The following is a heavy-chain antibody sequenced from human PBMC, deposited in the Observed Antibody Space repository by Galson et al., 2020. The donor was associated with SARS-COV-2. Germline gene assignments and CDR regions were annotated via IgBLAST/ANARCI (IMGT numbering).Heavy chain of an antibody. J-gene: IGHJ4*02. D-gene: IGHD3-16*01. CDR1: GDSISSTSYNWGY. V-gene: IGHV4-39*01. Sequence: SEPLSLTCTVSGDSISSTSYNWGYWGWIRQPPGKGLEWIGSIHSRGSTFYNPSLKSRATISVDTSKNQFSLNLSSVTAADTAVYYCAVQGRFWRFDSWGQGTLVTVSS. CDR3: AVQGRFWRFDS. CDR2: IHSRGST.